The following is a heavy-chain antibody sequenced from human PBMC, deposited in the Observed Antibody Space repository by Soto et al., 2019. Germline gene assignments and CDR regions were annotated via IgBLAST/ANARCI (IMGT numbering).Heavy chain of an antibody. CDR1: GFTFSSYW. V-gene: IGHV3-7*01. CDR2: VKQDGSEK. D-gene: IGHD6-19*01. J-gene: IGHJ4*01. Sequence: GGSLRLSCAASGFTFSSYWMSWVRQAPGKGLEWVANVKQDGSEKYYVDSVKGRFTLSRDNAKNSLQLQMNSLRAEDTAIYFCARVAYFNGWIFDYWGQGTLVTVSS. CDR3: ARVAYFNGWIFDY.